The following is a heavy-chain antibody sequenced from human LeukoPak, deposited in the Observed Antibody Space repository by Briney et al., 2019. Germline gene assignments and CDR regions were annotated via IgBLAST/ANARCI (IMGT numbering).Heavy chain of an antibody. D-gene: IGHD5-24*01. CDR1: GFTFSSYA. J-gene: IGHJ4*02. V-gene: IGHV3-30-3*01. CDR3: AREVGEIEMATFYYFDY. Sequence: GSLRLSCAASGFTFSSYAMHWVRQAPGKGLEWVAVISYDGSNKYYADSVKGRFTISRDNAKNSLYLQMNSLRAEDTAVYYCAREVGEIEMATFYYFDYWGQGTLVTVSS. CDR2: ISYDGSNK.